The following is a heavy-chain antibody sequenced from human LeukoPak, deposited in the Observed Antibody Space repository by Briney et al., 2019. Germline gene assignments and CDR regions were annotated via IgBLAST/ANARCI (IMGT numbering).Heavy chain of an antibody. V-gene: IGHV1-18*01. CDR1: GYTFTSYG. CDR2: ISAYNGNT. D-gene: IGHD2-2*01. CDR3: ARDRDCSSTSCYYYNYGMDV. J-gene: IGHJ6*02. Sequence: ASVTVSCKASGYTFTSYGISWVRQAPGQGLEWMGWISAYNGNTNYAQKLQGRVTMTTDTSTSTAYMELRSLRSDDTAVYYCARDRDCSSTSCYYYNYGMDVWGQGTTVTVSS.